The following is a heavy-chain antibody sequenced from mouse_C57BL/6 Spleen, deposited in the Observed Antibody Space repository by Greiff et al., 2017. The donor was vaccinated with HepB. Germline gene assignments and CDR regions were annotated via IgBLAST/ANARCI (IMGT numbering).Heavy chain of an antibody. V-gene: IGHV2-9-1*01. CDR1: GFSLTSYA. Sequence: QVQLQQSGPGLVAPSQSLSITCTVSGFSLTSYAISWVRQPPGKGLEWLGEIWTGGGTNYNSALKSRLSISKDNSKSQVFLKMNSLQTDDTARYYCARNLGDYDYGSYFDYWDQGTTLAISS. J-gene: IGHJ2*01. D-gene: IGHD2-4*01. CDR3: ARNLGDYDYGSYFDY. CDR2: IWTGGGT.